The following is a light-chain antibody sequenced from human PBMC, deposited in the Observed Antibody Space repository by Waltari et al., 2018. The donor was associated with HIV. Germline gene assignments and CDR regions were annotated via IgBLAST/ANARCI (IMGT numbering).Light chain of an antibody. Sequence: SSELTQPPSVSVSPGQTARITCSADALPINSAFWYQQKSGQAPVLVIYEDSKRPSGIPERFSGSSSGTMATLTISGAQVGDEADYYCYSTDTSGDHRVFGGGTKLTVL. J-gene: IGLJ2*01. CDR3: YSTDTSGDHRV. CDR2: EDS. CDR1: ALPINS. V-gene: IGLV3-10*01.